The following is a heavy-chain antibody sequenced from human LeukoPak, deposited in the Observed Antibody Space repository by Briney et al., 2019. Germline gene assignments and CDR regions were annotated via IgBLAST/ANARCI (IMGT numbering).Heavy chain of an antibody. Sequence: GGSLRLSCAASGFTVSTNYMIWVRQAPGKRLDWVSVLYSDGTTYYADSVKGRFLISRDNSRNTLSPQMHSLRAEDTAVYYCARRENNGYYLSWGQGTLVTVSS. J-gene: IGHJ5*02. V-gene: IGHV3-53*01. D-gene: IGHD3-22*01. CDR3: ARRENNGYYLS. CDR1: GFTVSTNY. CDR2: LYSDGTT.